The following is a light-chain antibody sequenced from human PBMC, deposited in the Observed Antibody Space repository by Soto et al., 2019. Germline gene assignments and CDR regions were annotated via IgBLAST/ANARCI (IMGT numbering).Light chain of an antibody. CDR1: SSDVVGYNY. J-gene: IGLJ1*01. V-gene: IGLV2-14*01. Sequence: QSVLTQPASVSGSPGQSITISCTGISSDVVGYNYVSWYQQHPGKAPKLMIYEVTNRPSGVSDRFSGSKSGNTASLTISGLQVEDEADYYCSSYTSTNTPVVFGSGTKVTVL. CDR2: EVT. CDR3: SSYTSTNTPVV.